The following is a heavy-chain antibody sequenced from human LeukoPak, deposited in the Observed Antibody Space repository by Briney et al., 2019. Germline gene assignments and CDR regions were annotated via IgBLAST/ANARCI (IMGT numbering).Heavy chain of an antibody. CDR2: IYHSGST. CDR3: ARVSSSGWFDP. J-gene: IGHJ5*02. CDR1: GGSISSGGYS. V-gene: IGHV4-30-2*01. Sequence: PQTLSLTCAVSGGSISSGGYSWSWIRQPPGKGLEWIGYIYHSGSTYYNPSLKSRVTISVDRSKNQFSLKLSSVTAADTAVYYCARVSSSGWFDPWGQGTLVTVSS. D-gene: IGHD6-6*01.